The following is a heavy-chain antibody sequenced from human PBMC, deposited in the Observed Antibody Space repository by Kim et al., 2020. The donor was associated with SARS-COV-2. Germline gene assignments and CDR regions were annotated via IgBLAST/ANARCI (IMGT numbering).Heavy chain of an antibody. J-gene: IGHJ6*02. CDR3: ARGRAGVVPPPILGIGPHYDSFIMDV. CDR2: INHSGST. Sequence: SETLSLTCAVYGGSFSGYYWSWIRQPPGKGLEWIGEINHSGSTNYNPSLKSRVTISVDTSKNQFSLNLSSVTAADTAFYYCARGRAGVVPPPILGIGPHYDSFIMDVWGQGTTVTVSS. CDR1: GGSFSGYY. V-gene: IGHV4-34*01. D-gene: IGHD2-2*02.